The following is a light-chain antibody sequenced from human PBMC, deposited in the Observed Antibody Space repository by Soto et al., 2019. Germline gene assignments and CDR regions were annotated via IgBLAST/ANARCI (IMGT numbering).Light chain of an antibody. V-gene: IGKV1-5*01. J-gene: IGKJ1*01. CDR3: QQCYMGWT. Sequence: DIHMTQSPSTLSASVGDRVTITCRDSQSIGRFLAWYQHQPGKAPKLLSYDASTLESGVPSRFSGTGSGTEFTFSITSLQPEDFGTYYCQQCYMGWTFGQGTKVDIK. CDR2: DAS. CDR1: QSIGRF.